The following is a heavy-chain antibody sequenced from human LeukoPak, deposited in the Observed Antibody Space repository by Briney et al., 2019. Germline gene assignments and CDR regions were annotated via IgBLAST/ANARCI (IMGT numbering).Heavy chain of an antibody. CDR1: GGSFSGYY. J-gene: IGHJ4*02. CDR3: ARGWPQTHGRYSSSWYYFDY. Sequence: SETLSLTCAVYGGSFSGYYWSWIRQPPGKGLEWIGEINHSGSTNHNPSLKSRVTISVDTSKNQFSLKLSSVTAADTAVYYCARGWPQTHGRYSSSWYYFDYWGQGTLVTVSS. D-gene: IGHD6-13*01. CDR2: INHSGST. V-gene: IGHV4-34*01.